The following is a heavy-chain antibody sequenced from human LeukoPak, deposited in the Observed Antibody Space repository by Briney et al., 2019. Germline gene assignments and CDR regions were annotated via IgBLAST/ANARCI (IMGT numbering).Heavy chain of an antibody. CDR1: GFTFSSYS. J-gene: IGHJ4*02. CDR3: ARDQGGYYDSSGPFDY. Sequence: GGSPRLSCAASGFTFSSYSMNWVRQALGKGLEWVSYISSSSSTIYYADSVKGRFTISRDNAKNSLYLQMNSLRAEDTAVYYCARDQGGYYDSSGPFDYWGQGTLVTVSS. D-gene: IGHD3-22*01. V-gene: IGHV3-48*01. CDR2: ISSSSSTI.